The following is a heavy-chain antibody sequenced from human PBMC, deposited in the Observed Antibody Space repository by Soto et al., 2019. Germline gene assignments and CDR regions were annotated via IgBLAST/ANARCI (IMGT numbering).Heavy chain of an antibody. V-gene: IGHV1-69*12. CDR3: ARGNHRWLQLWYFDL. Sequence: QVQLVQSGAEVKKPGSSVTVSCKASGGTFSSYTISWVRQAPGQGLEWMGGIIPIFGTANYAQKFQGRVTITEDESTSTAYMELSSLRSEDTAVYYCARGNHRWLQLWYFDLWGRGTLFTVSS. J-gene: IGHJ2*01. CDR2: IIPIFGTA. CDR1: GGTFSSYT. D-gene: IGHD5-12*01.